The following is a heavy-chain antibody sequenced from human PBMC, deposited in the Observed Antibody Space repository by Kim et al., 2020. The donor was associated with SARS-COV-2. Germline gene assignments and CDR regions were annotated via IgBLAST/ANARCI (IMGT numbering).Heavy chain of an antibody. Sequence: GGSLRLSCAASGFTFSDYYMSWIRQAPGKGLEWVSYISSSSSYTNYADSVKGRFTISRDNAKNSLYLQMNSLRAEDTAVYYCARDREGYYDILTGYSYYYGMDVWGQGTTVTVSS. J-gene: IGHJ6*02. D-gene: IGHD3-9*01. CDR2: ISSSSSYT. V-gene: IGHV3-11*06. CDR3: ARDREGYYDILTGYSYYYGMDV. CDR1: GFTFSDYY.